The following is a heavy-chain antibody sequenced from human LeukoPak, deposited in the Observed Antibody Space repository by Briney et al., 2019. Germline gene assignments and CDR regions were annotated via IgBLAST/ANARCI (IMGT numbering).Heavy chain of an antibody. J-gene: IGHJ5*02. D-gene: IGHD2-2*01. V-gene: IGHV4-4*07. CDR2: IYTSGST. CDR1: GGSISSYY. CDR3: TRVLGRTSSDWFDP. Sequence: SETLSLTCTVSGGSISSYYWSWIRQPAVKGLEWIGRIYTSGSTNYNPSLKSRVTMSVDTSKNQFSLTLSSVTAADTAVYYCTRVLGRTSSDWFDPWGQGTLVTVSS.